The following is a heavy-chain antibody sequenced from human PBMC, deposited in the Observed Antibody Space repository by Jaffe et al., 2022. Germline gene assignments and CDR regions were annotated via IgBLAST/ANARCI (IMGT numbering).Heavy chain of an antibody. V-gene: IGHV4-34*01. CDR1: GGSFSGYY. Sequence: QVQLQQWGAGLLKPSETLSLTCAVYGGSFSGYYWSWIRQPPGKGLEWIGEINHSGSTNYNPSLKSRVTISVDTSKNQFSLKLSSVTAADTAVYYCARGGFVADIVVVPAAMVYNWFDPWGQGTLVTVSS. J-gene: IGHJ5*02. CDR3: ARGGFVADIVVVPAAMVYNWFDP. D-gene: IGHD2-2*01. CDR2: INHSGST.